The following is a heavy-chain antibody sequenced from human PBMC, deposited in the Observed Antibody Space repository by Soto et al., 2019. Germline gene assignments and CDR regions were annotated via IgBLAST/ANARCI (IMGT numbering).Heavy chain of an antibody. CDR2: IIPIFDAR. CDR3: ARDRRELRTGLYNALDV. J-gene: IGHJ6*02. D-gene: IGHD1-26*01. Sequence: SVKVSCKASGDTFSSHALSWVRQAPGQGLEWMGGIIPIFDARTYAHKFQGRVTMTTDTSTSTPYMELRPLRSDDTPVYYCARDRRELRTGLYNALDVWGQGTTVTVSS. CDR1: GDTFSSHA. V-gene: IGHV1-69*05.